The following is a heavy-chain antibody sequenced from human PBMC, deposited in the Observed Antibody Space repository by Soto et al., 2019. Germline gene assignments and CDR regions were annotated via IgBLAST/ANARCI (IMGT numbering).Heavy chain of an antibody. CDR3: ARDSGVHSTLLNYYYYGMDV. J-gene: IGHJ6*02. V-gene: IGHV1-18*01. Sequence: GASVKVSCKASGYTFTSYGISWVRQAPGQGLEWMGWISAYNGNTNYAQKLQGRVTMTTDTSTSTAYMELRSLRSDDTAVYYCARDSGVHSTLLNYYYYGMDVWGQGTTVTSP. CDR1: GYTFTSYG. CDR2: ISAYNGNT. D-gene: IGHD3-10*01.